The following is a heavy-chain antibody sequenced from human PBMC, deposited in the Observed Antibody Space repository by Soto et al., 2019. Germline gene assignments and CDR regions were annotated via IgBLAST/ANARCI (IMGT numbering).Heavy chain of an antibody. Sequence: PSETLSLTCAVYGGSFSGYYWSWIRQPPWKGLEWIGEINQSGSTNYNPSLKSRVTISVDTSKNQFSLKLSSVTAADTAVYYCARGISRDHYYDSSGYRAPDYWGQGTLVTVSS. J-gene: IGHJ4*02. CDR1: GGSFSGYY. V-gene: IGHV4-34*01. CDR2: INQSGST. CDR3: ARGISRDHYYDSSGYRAPDY. D-gene: IGHD3-22*01.